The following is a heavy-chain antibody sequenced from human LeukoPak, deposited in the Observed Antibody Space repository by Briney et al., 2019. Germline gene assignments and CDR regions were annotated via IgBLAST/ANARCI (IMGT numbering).Heavy chain of an antibody. CDR3: AKKSAWTKFDY. V-gene: IGHV3-23*01. CDR1: GFTFSSYA. D-gene: IGHD3/OR15-3a*01. CDR2: ISGCGGST. J-gene: IGHJ4*02. Sequence: QPGGSLRLSCAASGFTFSSYAMSWVRQAPGRGLEGVSAISGCGGSTYYADSVKGRFTISRDNSKNTRYLQMNSLRAEDTAVYNCAKKSAWTKFDYWGQGTLVTVSS.